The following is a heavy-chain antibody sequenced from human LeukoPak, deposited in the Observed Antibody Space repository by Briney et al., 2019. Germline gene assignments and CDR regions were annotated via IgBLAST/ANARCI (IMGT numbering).Heavy chain of an antibody. J-gene: IGHJ5*02. CDR1: GYTFTSYG. Sequence: GASVKVSCKASGYTFTSYGISWVRQAPGQGLEWMGWISAYNGNTNYAQKLQGRVTMTTDTSTSTAYMELRSLRSDDTAVYYCARAREKYYDILTGPSERFDPWGQGTLVTVSS. D-gene: IGHD3-9*01. CDR3: ARAREKYYDILTGPSERFDP. CDR2: ISAYNGNT. V-gene: IGHV1-18*01.